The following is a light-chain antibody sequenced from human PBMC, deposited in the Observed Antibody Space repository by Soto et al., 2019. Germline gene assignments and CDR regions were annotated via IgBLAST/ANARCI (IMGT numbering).Light chain of an antibody. V-gene: IGLV1-40*01. Sequence: QSVLTQPPSASGTPGQRVIISCTGSSSNIGAGHDVHWYQHLPGTAPKLLIYGNGNRPSGVPDRFSGSKSGTSASLAITGLQAEDEADYYCQSYDSSLSGSEVFGTGTKVTVL. J-gene: IGLJ1*01. CDR1: SSNIGAGHD. CDR3: QSYDSSLSGSEV. CDR2: GNG.